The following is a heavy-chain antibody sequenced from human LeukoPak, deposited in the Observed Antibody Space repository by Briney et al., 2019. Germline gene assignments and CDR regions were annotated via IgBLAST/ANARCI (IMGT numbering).Heavy chain of an antibody. Sequence: SVKVSCKASGYTFTSYYMHWVRQAPGQGLEWMGGIIPIFGTANYAQKFQGRVTITADESTSTAYMELSSLRSEDTAVYYCARGTIVGATYNWFDPWGQGTPVTVSS. CDR1: GYTFTSYY. J-gene: IGHJ5*02. D-gene: IGHD1-26*01. V-gene: IGHV1-69*13. CDR3: ARGTIVGATYNWFDP. CDR2: IIPIFGTA.